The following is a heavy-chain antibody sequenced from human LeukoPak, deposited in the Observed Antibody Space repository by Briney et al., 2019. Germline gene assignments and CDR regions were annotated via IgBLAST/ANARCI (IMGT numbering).Heavy chain of an antibody. Sequence: GGSLRLSCAASGFTFSTYSMNWVRQPPGKGLEWVSAISGSGSTIYYADSVKGRFTISRDNAKNSLYLQMNSLRAEDTAVYYCARDRIYSDDSGYYFDYWGQGTLVTVSS. CDR3: ARDRIYSDDSGYYFDY. J-gene: IGHJ4*02. CDR2: ISGSGSTI. D-gene: IGHD3-22*01. V-gene: IGHV3-48*04. CDR1: GFTFSTYS.